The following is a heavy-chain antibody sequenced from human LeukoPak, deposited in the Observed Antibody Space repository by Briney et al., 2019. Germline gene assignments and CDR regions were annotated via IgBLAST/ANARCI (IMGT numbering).Heavy chain of an antibody. CDR1: GSTLSSYA. D-gene: IGHD1-26*01. V-gene: IGHV3-23*01. J-gene: IGHJ6*04. CDR2: ISGSGVAT. CDR3: ATFTWDSRAYYYYGMDV. Sequence: GGSLRLSCAASGSTLSSYAMSWVRQAPGKGLELVSGISGSGVATFYADSVKGRFTISRDNSKNTLYLQMDSLRAEDTAVYYCATFTWDSRAYYYYGMDVWGKGTTVTVSS.